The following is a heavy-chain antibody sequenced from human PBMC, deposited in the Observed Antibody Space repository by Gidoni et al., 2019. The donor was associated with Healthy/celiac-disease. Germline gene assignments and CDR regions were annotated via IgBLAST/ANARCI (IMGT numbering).Heavy chain of an antibody. CDR1: GFTFSSYA. CDR3: ARVKPNYYYGMDV. CDR2: ISYDGSNK. Sequence: QVQLVESGGGVVQPGRSLRLSCAASGFTFSSYAMHWVRQAPGKGLEWVAVISYDGSNKYYADSVKGRFTISRDNSKNTLYLQMNSLRAEDTAVYYCARVKPNYYYGMDVWGQGTTVTVSS. J-gene: IGHJ6*02. V-gene: IGHV3-30-3*01.